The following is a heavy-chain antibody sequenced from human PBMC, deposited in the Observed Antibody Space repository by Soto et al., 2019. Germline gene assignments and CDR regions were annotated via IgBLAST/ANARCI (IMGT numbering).Heavy chain of an antibody. Sequence: EGPLRPSCAASGWTLSSYARKWVRQARRKGLEWVSAISGSGGSTYYADSVKGRFTISRDNSKNTLYLQMNSLRAEDTSVYCCAKDAYRLGYCRSTSCYMVFNYYGMDVWGQGTTVTVAS. CDR1: GWTLSSYA. D-gene: IGHD2-2*02. J-gene: IGHJ6*02. CDR2: ISGSGGST. V-gene: IGHV3-23*01. CDR3: AKDAYRLGYCRSTSCYMVFNYYGMDV.